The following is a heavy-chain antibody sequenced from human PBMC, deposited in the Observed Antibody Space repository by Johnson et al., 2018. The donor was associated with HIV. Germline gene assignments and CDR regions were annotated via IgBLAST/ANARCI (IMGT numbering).Heavy chain of an antibody. CDR3: AKDQGWAIRTYDYDSSAPSGAFDI. V-gene: IGHV3-9*01. CDR2: ISWNSGSI. D-gene: IGHD3-22*01. J-gene: IGHJ3*02. CDR1: GFSFDDYA. Sequence: VQLVESGGGLVQPGRSLRLSCAASGFSFDDYAMHWVRQPPGKGLEWVSGISWNSGSIGYADSVQGRFTISRDNAKNTLYLQMNSLRAEDTALYYCAKDQGWAIRTYDYDSSAPSGAFDIWGQGTMVTVSS.